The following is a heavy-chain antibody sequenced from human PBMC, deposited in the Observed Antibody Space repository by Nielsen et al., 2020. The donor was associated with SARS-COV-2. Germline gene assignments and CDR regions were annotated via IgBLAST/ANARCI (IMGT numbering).Heavy chain of an antibody. V-gene: IGHV4-31*03. CDR3: ARGPYYYDSSGSVDY. D-gene: IGHD3-22*01. CDR2: IYYSGST. Sequence: SETLSLTCTVSGGSISSGGYYWSWIRQHPGKGLEWIGYIYYSGSTYYNPSLKSRVTISVDTSKNQFSLKLSSVTAADTAVYYCARGPYYYDSSGSVDYWGQGTLVTVSS. J-gene: IGHJ4*02. CDR1: GGSISSGGYY.